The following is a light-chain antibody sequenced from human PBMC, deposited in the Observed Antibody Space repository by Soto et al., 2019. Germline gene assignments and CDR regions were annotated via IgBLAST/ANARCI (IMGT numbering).Light chain of an antibody. CDR1: SSDIGGYNS. J-gene: IGLJ1*01. V-gene: IGLV2-14*01. CDR2: AVS. Sequence: QSALTQPASVSGSPGQSITISCTGTSSDIGGYNSVSWYQQHPGKAPKLVIYAVSNRPSGVSSRFSGSKSGNTASLTMSGLQAEDEATYYCSSYTTSSNTYVFGSGTKVTGL. CDR3: SSYTTSSNTYV.